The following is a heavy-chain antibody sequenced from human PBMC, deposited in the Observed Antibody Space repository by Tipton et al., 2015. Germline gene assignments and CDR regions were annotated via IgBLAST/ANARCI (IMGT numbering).Heavy chain of an antibody. D-gene: IGHD6-6*01. CDR3: ARHRPYSSSGADYFDY. J-gene: IGHJ4*02. CDR1: GDSISSGRYY. Sequence: TLSLTCSVSGDSISSGRYYWGWIRQSPEKGLEWIGSIYYTGTTHYNPSLKGRLTISLDTTKNHFSLKLSSVTAADTAVYYCARHRPYSSSGADYFDYWGQGTLVTVSS. CDR2: IYYTGTT. V-gene: IGHV4-39*01.